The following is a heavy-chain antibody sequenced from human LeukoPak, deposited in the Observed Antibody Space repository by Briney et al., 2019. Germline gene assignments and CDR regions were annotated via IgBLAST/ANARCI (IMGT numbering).Heavy chain of an antibody. CDR3: ARERVGRDGYRHFDY. D-gene: IGHD5-24*01. V-gene: IGHV5-51*01. Sequence: GESLKISCDGSGYXFTSYWICWVRPMPGKGLEWMGIIYPGDSDTRYSPSFQGQVTMSADKSISIAYLQWNSLKASDTAMYYCARERVGRDGYRHFDYWGQGTLVTVSS. CDR1: GYXFTSYW. J-gene: IGHJ4*02. CDR2: IYPGDSDT.